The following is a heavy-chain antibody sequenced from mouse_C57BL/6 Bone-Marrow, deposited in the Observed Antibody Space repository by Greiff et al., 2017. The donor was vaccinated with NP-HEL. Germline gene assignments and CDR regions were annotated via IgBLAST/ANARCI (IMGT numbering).Heavy chain of an antibody. CDR3: ARRPRLQIYYCGSSPDFDV. J-gene: IGHJ1*03. V-gene: IGHV5-6*02. Sequence: EVKLMESGGDLVKPGGSLKLSCAASGFTFSSYGMSWVRQTPDKRLEWVATISSGGSYTYYPDSVKGRFTISRDHAKNTPYLQMSSLKSEDTALYYCARRPRLQIYYCGSSPDFDVWGTGTTVTVSS. CDR2: ISSGGSYT. D-gene: IGHD1-1*01. CDR1: GFTFSSYG.